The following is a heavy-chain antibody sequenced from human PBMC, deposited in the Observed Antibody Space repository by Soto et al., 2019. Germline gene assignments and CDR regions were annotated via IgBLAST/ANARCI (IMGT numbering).Heavy chain of an antibody. CDR3: GKGLSIAAIDY. J-gene: IGHJ4*02. V-gene: IGHV3-9*01. CDR2: ITWNSDNI. D-gene: IGHD6-13*01. Sequence: EVQLVESGGGLVQPGRSLRLSCTASGFTFDDYAMHWVRQAPGKGLAWVSGITWNSDNIGYADSVRGRFTISRDNARNSLDLQMNSLRAEDTALYFCGKGLSIAAIDYWGQGTLVTVSS. CDR1: GFTFDDYA.